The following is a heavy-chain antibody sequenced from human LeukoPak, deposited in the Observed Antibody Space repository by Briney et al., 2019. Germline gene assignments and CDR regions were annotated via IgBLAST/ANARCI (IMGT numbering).Heavy chain of an antibody. J-gene: IGHJ4*02. CDR2: IYYSGST. Sequence: SETLSLTCTVSVGSISSSSYYWGWIRQPPGKGLEWIGSIYYSGSTYYNPSLKSRVTISVDTSKNQFSLKLSSVTAADTAVYYCARRGSSGWYDYWGQGTLVTVSS. D-gene: IGHD6-19*01. CDR3: ARRGSSGWYDY. CDR1: VGSISSSSYY. V-gene: IGHV4-39*01.